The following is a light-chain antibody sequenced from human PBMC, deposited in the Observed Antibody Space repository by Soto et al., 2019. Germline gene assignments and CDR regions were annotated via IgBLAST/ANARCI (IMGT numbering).Light chain of an antibody. V-gene: IGKV1-17*03. CDR2: GAS. CDR1: QGINKD. J-gene: IGKJ2*01. CDR3: LQHSSYPRT. Sequence: DIPMTQSPSVMSASVGDRVTFTCRASQGINKDLVWFQQKPGKVPKRLIYGASSLHIGVPSRFSGSGSGTDFTLTINNLQPEDFATYYCLQHSSYPRTFGQGTTVDIQ.